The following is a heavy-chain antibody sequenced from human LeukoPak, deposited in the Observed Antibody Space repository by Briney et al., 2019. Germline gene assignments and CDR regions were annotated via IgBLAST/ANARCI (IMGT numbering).Heavy chain of an antibody. J-gene: IGHJ4*02. CDR3: ARGGSGGSMDH. CDR1: GFTFSNYW. Sequence: PGGSLRLSCATSGFTFSNYWMSWVRQAPGKGLEWVAKIEQDGNGKEYVDSVKGRFTISRDNSKNSLHLQMNSLRAEDTAVYYCARGGSGGSMDHWGQGTLVTVSS. D-gene: IGHD6-19*01. V-gene: IGHV3-7*01. CDR2: IEQDGNGK.